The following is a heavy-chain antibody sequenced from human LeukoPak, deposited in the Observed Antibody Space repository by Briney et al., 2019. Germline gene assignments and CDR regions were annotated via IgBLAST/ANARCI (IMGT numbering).Heavy chain of an antibody. CDR1: GFTSSSYW. J-gene: IGHJ1*01. V-gene: IGHV3-7*01. CDR3: ARDRAAFKCFQH. D-gene: IGHD2-15*01. Sequence: GGSLRLSCAASGFTSSSYWMSWVRQAPGKGLEWVANIKQDGSEKYYVASVKGRVTISRDNAKNSLYLQMNSLRAEDTAVYYCARDRAAFKCFQHWGQGTLVTVSS. CDR2: IKQDGSEK.